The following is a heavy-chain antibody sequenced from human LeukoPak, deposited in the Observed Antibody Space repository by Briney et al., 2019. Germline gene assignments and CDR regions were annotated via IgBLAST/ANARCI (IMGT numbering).Heavy chain of an antibody. Sequence: GGSLRLSCAASGFTFSSYEMNWVRQAPGKGLEWVSYISTSGSTKYYADSVKGRFTISRDNSKNTLYLQMNSLRAEDTAVYYCAKTYYGEYYYYYMDVWGKGTTVTISS. J-gene: IGHJ6*03. CDR1: GFTFSSYE. CDR2: ISTSGSTK. CDR3: AKTYYGEYYYYYMDV. V-gene: IGHV3-48*03. D-gene: IGHD4-17*01.